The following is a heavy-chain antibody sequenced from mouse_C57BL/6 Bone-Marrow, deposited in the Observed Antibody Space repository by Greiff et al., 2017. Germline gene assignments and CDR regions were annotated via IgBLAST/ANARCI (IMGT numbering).Heavy chain of an antibody. J-gene: IGHJ1*03. Sequence: EVHLVESGGGLVKPGGSLKLSCAASGFTFSVYGMHWVRQAPEKGLELVAYISSGSSTIYYADTVKGRFTISRDNAKNTLFLQMTSLTSESTAMYYCAYYVSCYGYWYFDVWGTGTTVTVSS. V-gene: IGHV5-17*01. CDR2: ISSGSSTI. D-gene: IGHD1-1*01. CDR3: AYYVSCYGYWYFDV. CDR1: GFTFSVYG.